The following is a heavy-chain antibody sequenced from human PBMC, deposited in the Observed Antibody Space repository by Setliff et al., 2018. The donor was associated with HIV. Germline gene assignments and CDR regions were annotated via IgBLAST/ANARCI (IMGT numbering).Heavy chain of an antibody. D-gene: IGHD4-4*01. CDR2: VYYTGKA. J-gene: IGHJ5*02. V-gene: IGHV4-31*03. CDR3: ARDLTSNSNCFEP. Sequence: TLSLTCSVSGGSLISGGYYWSWIRQHPGKGLEWIGYVYYTGKAYHNPSLESRISMSVDTSKNQFSLKLTSVTAADTAIYYCARDLTSNSNCFEPWGQGTQVTVSS. CDR1: GGSLISGGYY.